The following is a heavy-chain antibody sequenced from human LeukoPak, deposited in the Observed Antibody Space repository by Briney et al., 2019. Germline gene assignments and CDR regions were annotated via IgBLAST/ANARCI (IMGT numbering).Heavy chain of an antibody. D-gene: IGHD6-13*01. CDR3: ARDKPTPAIAAAAHIYYYYMDV. CDR2: IKGDGSEK. V-gene: IGHV3-7*01. J-gene: IGHJ6*03. CDR1: GFTFSTYW. Sequence: GGSLRLSCTASGFTFSTYWMSWVRQAPGKGLEWVANIKGDGSEKYFVDSVKGRFTISRDNAKNSLYLQMNSLRAEDTAVYYCARDKPTPAIAAAAHIYYYYMDVWGKGTTITVSS.